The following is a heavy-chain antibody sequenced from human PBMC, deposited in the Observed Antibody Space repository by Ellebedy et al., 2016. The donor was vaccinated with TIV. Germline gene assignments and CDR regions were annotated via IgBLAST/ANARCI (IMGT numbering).Heavy chain of an antibody. CDR2: INSDGSST. J-gene: IGHJ6*02. V-gene: IGHV3-74*01. CDR3: ARDVVPAAHYYYYGMDV. Sequence: GGSLRLXXAASGFTFSSYGMHWVRQAPGKGLVWVSRINSDGSSTSYADSVKGRFTISRDNAKNTLYLQMNSLRAEDTAVYYCARDVVPAAHYYYYGMDVWGQGTTVTVSS. D-gene: IGHD2-2*01. CDR1: GFTFSSYG.